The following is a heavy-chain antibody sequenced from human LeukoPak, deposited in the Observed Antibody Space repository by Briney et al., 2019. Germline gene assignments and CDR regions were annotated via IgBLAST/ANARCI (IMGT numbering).Heavy chain of an antibody. J-gene: IGHJ4*02. CDR3: ARIDAVAATPTSFDY. CDR1: DGSTAGTRYY. D-gene: IGHD6-19*01. Sequence: KSSETLSLTCTVSDGSTAGTRYYWGWFRQTPGKGPEWIGNINYRGAVYYNPSLRSRATISLDTSKNQFPLRLTSVTAADTAVSYCARIDAVAATPTSFDYWGQGTLVNVSS. V-gene: IGHV4-39*06. CDR2: INYRGAV.